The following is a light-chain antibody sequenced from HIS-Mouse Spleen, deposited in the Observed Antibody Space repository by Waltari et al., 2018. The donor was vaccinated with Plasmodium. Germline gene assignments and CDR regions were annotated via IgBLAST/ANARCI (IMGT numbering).Light chain of an antibody. Sequence: QSALTQPPSASGSPGQSVTISCTGTRSDVGGYNYVSWYQQHPGKAPKRMIYEVSQRPSGVPDRFSGSKSGNTASLTVSGLQAEDEADYYCSSYAGSNNLVFGGGTKLTVL. CDR1: RSDVGGYNY. CDR3: SSYAGSNNLV. J-gene: IGLJ2*01. V-gene: IGLV2-8*01. CDR2: EVS.